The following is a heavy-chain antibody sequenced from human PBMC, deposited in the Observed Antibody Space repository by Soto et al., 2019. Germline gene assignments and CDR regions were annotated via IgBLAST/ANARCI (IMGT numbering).Heavy chain of an antibody. CDR2: INVGNGNT. V-gene: IGHV1-3*01. CDR1: GYTFTSYD. CDR3: ARDKITGNLDY. Sequence: ASVKVSCKASGYTFTSYDMHWVRQAPGQRLEWMGWINVGNGNTKYSQKFQGRVTITRDTSGSTAYMELSSLRSEDTAVYYCARDKITGNLDYWGQGTLVTVSS. D-gene: IGHD1-20*01. J-gene: IGHJ4*02.